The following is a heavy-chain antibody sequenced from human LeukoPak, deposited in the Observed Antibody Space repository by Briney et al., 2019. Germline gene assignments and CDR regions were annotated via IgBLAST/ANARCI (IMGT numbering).Heavy chain of an antibody. CDR1: GFTFSSYE. D-gene: IGHD1-26*01. CDR3: ARVSGTYFDY. V-gene: IGHV3-48*03. J-gene: IGHJ4*02. Sequence: PGGSLRLSCAASGFTFSSYEMNWARQAPGKGLEWVSYISSSGRTIYYADSVKGRFTISRDNAKNSLYLQMNSLRAEDTAVCYCARVSGTYFDYWGQGTLVTVSS. CDR2: ISSSGRTI.